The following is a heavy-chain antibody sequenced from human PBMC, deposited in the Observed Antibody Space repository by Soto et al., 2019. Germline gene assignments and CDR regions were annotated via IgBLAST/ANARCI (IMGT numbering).Heavy chain of an antibody. Sequence: QVQLVQSGAEVKKPGSSVTVSCKASGGNFNTYTISWVRQAPGQGLEWMGRSIPVLGVADYAQKFRDRVRITADKSTSTAYMELSRLTSDDTAVYYCATRRETQLVPEYFQLWGQGTLVTVSS. V-gene: IGHV1-69*02. J-gene: IGHJ1*01. D-gene: IGHD6-13*01. CDR1: GGNFNTYT. CDR3: ATRRETQLVPEYFQL. CDR2: SIPVLGVA.